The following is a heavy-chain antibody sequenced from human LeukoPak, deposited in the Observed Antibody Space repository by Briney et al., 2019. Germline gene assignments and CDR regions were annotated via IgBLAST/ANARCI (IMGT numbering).Heavy chain of an antibody. J-gene: IGHJ4*02. Sequence: VASVKVSFKASGYTFTSYYMHWVRQAPGQGLEWMGIINPSGGSTSYAQKFQGRVTMTRDTSTSTVYMELSSLRSEDTAVYYCARDKIAVAGKGSYYFDYWGQGTLVTVSS. CDR2: INPSGGST. CDR1: GYTFTSYY. D-gene: IGHD6-19*01. V-gene: IGHV1-46*01. CDR3: ARDKIAVAGKGSYYFDY.